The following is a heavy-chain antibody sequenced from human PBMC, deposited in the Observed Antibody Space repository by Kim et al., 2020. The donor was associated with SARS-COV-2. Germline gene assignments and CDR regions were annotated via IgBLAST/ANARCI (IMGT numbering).Heavy chain of an antibody. J-gene: IGHJ4*01. CDR2: IYYSGST. CDR1: GGSISSGGYY. CDR3: ARFGTYYDILTGYFDY. D-gene: IGHD3-9*01. Sequence: SETLSLTCTVSGGSISSGGYYWSWIRQHPGKGLEWIGYIYYSGSTYYNPSLKSRVTISVDTSKNQFSLKLSSVTTADTAVYYCARFGTYYDILTGYFDYWGQGTLVTVSS. V-gene: IGHV4-31*03.